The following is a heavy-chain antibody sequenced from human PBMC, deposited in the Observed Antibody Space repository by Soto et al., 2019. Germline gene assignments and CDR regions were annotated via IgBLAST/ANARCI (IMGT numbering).Heavy chain of an antibody. CDR3: ARSLYVDYVHWYFDL. D-gene: IGHD4-17*01. CDR1: GFSLRNTGMG. CDR2: IFSNDAK. V-gene: IGHV2-26*01. Sequence: KESGPVLVKPTETLTLTCTVSGFSLRNTGMGVSWIRQSPGKALEWLAHIFSNDAKSYSPSLKSRLAISRDTPKSQVVLTMTNVAPVDTATYYCARSLYVDYVHWYFDLWGRGTLVTVSS. J-gene: IGHJ2*01.